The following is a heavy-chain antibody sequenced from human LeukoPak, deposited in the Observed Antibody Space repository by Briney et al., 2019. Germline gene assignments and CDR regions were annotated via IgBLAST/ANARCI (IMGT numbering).Heavy chain of an antibody. J-gene: IGHJ4*02. CDR3: AKDLSSGWTKIDY. V-gene: IGHV3-66*02. CDR1: GFIVSNNY. CDR2: MYSGGNT. Sequence: GGSLRLSCAASGFIVSNNYMSWVRRAPGKGLEWVSAMYSGGNTYYADSVKGRFTISRDNSKNTLYLQMNSLRPEDTAVYYCAKDLSSGWTKIDYWGQGTLVTVSS. D-gene: IGHD6-19*01.